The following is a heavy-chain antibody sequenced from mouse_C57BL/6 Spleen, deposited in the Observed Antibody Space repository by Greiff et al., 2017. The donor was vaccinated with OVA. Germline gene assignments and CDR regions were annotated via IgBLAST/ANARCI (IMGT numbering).Heavy chain of an antibody. J-gene: IGHJ4*01. CDR3: ARRVYDGGAMDY. Sequence: VQLQQSGPELVKPGASVKMSCKASGYTFTDYNMHWVKQSPGKSLEWIGYINPKNGGTSYNQKFKGKATLTVNKSSSTAYMELRSLTSEESAVYDCARRVYDGGAMDYWGQGTSVTVSS. D-gene: IGHD2-3*01. CDR1: GYTFTDYN. V-gene: IGHV1-22*01. CDR2: INPKNGGT.